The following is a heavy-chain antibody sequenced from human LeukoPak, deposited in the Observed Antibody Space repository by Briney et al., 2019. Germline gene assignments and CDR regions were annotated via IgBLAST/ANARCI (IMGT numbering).Heavy chain of an antibody. J-gene: IGHJ4*02. CDR1: GFTFSSYG. CDR2: IRYDGSNK. CDR3: AKDETPFSIAAAGTPFDY. Sequence: GGSLRLSCAASGFTFSSYGMHWVRQAPGKGLEWVAFIRYDGSNKYYADSVKGRFTISRDNSKNTLYLQMNSLRAEDTAVYYCAKDETPFSIAAAGTPFDYWGQGTLVTVSS. V-gene: IGHV3-30*02. D-gene: IGHD6-13*01.